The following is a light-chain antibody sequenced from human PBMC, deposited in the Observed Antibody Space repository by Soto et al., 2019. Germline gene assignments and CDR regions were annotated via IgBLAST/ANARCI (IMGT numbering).Light chain of an antibody. Sequence: DIVMTQSPDSLPVSLGERATINCKSSQSVLYSSNNKNYLAWYQQKPGQPPKLLISWASTRESGVPDRFSGSGSGTDFTLTISSLQAEDVAVYYCQQYYSTPTFGQGTKVEIK. CDR2: WAS. V-gene: IGKV4-1*01. CDR3: QQYYSTPT. CDR1: QSVLYSSNNKNY. J-gene: IGKJ1*01.